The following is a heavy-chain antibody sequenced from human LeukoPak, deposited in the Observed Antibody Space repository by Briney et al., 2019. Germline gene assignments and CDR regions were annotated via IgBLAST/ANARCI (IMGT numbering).Heavy chain of an antibody. J-gene: IGHJ6*03. Sequence: SETLSLTCAVYGGSFSGYYWSWIRQPPGKGLEWIGEINHSGSTNYNPSLKSRVTISVDTSKNQFSLKLSSVTAADTAVYYCARVQQQLVRGDYYYYMDVWGKGTTVTVSS. D-gene: IGHD6-13*01. V-gene: IGHV4-34*01. CDR1: GGSFSGYY. CDR2: INHSGST. CDR3: ARVQQQLVRGDYYYYMDV.